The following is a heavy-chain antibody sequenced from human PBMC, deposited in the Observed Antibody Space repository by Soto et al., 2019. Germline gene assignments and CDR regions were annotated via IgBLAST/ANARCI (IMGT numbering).Heavy chain of an antibody. J-gene: IGHJ3*02. V-gene: IGHV1-69*06. Sequence: QVQLEQSGAEVKKPGSSVKVSCKASGGTLSDHGVAWLRQAPGQGLEWMGGTIPVFNTAKYAQKFQGRVTVTADKFTNIAYMDLSSLRSEETAFYFCARGVYGSGNYYTGPSAFDIWGQGTMVIVSS. D-gene: IGHD3-10*01. CDR2: TIPVFNTA. CDR1: GGTLSDHG. CDR3: ARGVYGSGNYYTGPSAFDI.